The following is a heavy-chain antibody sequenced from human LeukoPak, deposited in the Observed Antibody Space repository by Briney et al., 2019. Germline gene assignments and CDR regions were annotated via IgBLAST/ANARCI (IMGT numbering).Heavy chain of an antibody. CDR1: GYTFTSYG. V-gene: IGHV1-18*01. CDR3: ARGAAVSIAARPDIDY. J-gene: IGHJ4*02. CDR2: ISAYNGNT. Sequence: ASVKVSCKASGYTFTSYGISWVRQAPGQGLEWMGWISAYNGNTNYAQKLQGRVTMTTDTSTSTAYMELSSLRSEDTAVYYCARGAAVSIAARPDIDYWGQGTLVTVSS. D-gene: IGHD6-6*01.